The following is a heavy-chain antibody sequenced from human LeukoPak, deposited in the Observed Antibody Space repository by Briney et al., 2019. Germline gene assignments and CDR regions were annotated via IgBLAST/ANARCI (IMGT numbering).Heavy chain of an antibody. CDR1: GFTFSNYA. CDR2: ISGRSDNT. J-gene: IGHJ4*02. V-gene: IGHV3-23*01. D-gene: IGHD3-9*01. CDR3: AKWGDYDVLTGYYVSDF. Sequence: GGSLRLSCAASGFTFSNYAMYWVRQAPGKGLEWVSAISGRSDNTYYADSVKGRFTLSRDSSKNTLYLQMNSLRADDTAVYYCAKWGDYDVLTGYYVSDFWGQGTLVTVSS.